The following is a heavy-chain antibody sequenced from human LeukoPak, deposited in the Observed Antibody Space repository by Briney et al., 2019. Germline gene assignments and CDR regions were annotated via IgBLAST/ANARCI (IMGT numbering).Heavy chain of an antibody. J-gene: IGHJ3*02. CDR1: GFTLSSYG. CDR3: ARAKWELLCDAFDI. CDR2: ISYDGSNK. Sequence: PGRSLRLSCAVSGFTLSSYGMPWVRQAPGKGLEWVAVISYDGSNKYYADSVKGRFTISRDNSKNTLYLQMNSLRAEDTAVYYCARAKWELLCDAFDIWGQGTMCTVSS. V-gene: IGHV3-30*03. D-gene: IGHD1-26*01.